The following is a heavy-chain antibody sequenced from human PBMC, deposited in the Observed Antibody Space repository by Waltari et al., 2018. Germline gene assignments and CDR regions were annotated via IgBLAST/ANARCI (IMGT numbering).Heavy chain of an antibody. Sequence: QLQLQESGPGLVKPSGTLSLTCAVSGDSMSSTDCWSWVRQPPGKGLEWMGQVRGDWKTNYNPSFAGRVTISLDTYNKQFSLRVTSATAADTAVYYCARDRGRGLYLDSWGPGILVTVSP. CDR3: ARDRGRGLYLDS. V-gene: IGHV4-4*02. J-gene: IGHJ4*02. D-gene: IGHD2-15*01. CDR1: GDSMSSTDC. CDR2: VRGDWKT.